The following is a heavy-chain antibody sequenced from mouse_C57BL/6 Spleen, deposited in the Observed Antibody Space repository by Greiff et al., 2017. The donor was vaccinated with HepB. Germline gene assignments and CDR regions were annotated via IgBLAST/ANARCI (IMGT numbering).Heavy chain of an antibody. CDR2: IYPGDGDT. J-gene: IGHJ3*01. CDR1: GYAFSSSW. D-gene: IGHD4-1*01. CDR3: ATGTPFAY. V-gene: IGHV1-82*01. Sequence: QVQLQQSGPELVKPGASVKISCKASGYAFSSSWMNWVKQRPGKGLEWIGRIYPGDGDTNYNGKFKGKATLTADTSSSTAYMQLSSLTSEDSAVYFCATGTPFAYWGQGTLVTVSA.